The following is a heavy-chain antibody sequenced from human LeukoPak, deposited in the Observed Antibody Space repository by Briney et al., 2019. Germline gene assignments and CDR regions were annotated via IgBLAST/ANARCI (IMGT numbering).Heavy chain of an antibody. CDR1: GGSISSGDYY. D-gene: IGHD2-2*02. V-gene: IGHV4-30-4*08. CDR2: IYYSGST. Sequence: SETLSLTCTVSGGSISSGDYYWSWIRQPPGKGLEWIGYIYYSGSTYYNPSLKSRVTISVDTSKNQFSLKLSSVTAADTAVYYCAIERYCSSTSCYIANWFDPWGQGTLVTVSS. CDR3: AIERYCSSTSCYIANWFDP. J-gene: IGHJ5*02.